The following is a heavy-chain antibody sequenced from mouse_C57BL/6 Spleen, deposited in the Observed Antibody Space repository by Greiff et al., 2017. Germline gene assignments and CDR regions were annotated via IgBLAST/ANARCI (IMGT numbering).Heavy chain of an antibody. D-gene: IGHD1-1*01. J-gene: IGHJ4*01. V-gene: IGHV14-3*01. Sequence: VQLQQSVAELVRPGASVKLSCTASGFNIKNTYMHWVKQRPEQGLEWIGRIDPANGNTKYAPKFQGKATITADTSSNTAYLQLSSLTSEDTAIYYCARNYDGSREDYYAMDYWGQGTSVTVSS. CDR1: GFNIKNTY. CDR3: ARNYDGSREDYYAMDY. CDR2: IDPANGNT.